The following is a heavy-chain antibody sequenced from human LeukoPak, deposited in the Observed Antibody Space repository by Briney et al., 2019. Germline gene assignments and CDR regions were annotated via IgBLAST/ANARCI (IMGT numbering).Heavy chain of an antibody. V-gene: IGHV3-21*01. CDR1: GFTFSSYS. CDR2: ISSSSSYI. D-gene: IGHD2-15*01. Sequence: PGGSLRLSCAASGFTFSSYSMNWVRQAPGKGLEWVSSISSSSSYIYYADSVKGRFTISRDNAKNSLYLQMNSLRAEDTAVYYCARVEVVTGLEEYFDLWGRGNLVTVSS. J-gene: IGHJ2*01. CDR3: ARVEVVTGLEEYFDL.